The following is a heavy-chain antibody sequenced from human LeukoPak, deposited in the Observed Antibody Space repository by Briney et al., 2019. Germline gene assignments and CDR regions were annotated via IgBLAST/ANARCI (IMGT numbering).Heavy chain of an antibody. D-gene: IGHD2-15*01. CDR3: AKDGGYCSGGSCYFPN. CDR2: ISGGGGST. V-gene: IGHV3-23*01. Sequence: PGGSLRLSGAASGFTFSSYAMSWVRQAPGKGLEWVSGISGGGGSTYDANSVKGRFTISRDNSKNTLYLQMNSLRAEDTAVYYCAKDGGYCSGGSCYFPNWGQGTLVTVSS. J-gene: IGHJ4*02. CDR1: GFTFSSYA.